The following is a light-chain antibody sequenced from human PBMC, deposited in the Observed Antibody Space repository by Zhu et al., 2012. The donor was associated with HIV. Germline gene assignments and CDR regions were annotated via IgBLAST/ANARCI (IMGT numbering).Light chain of an antibody. CDR3: QQRSSWPLT. Sequence: EIELTQSPGTLSLSPGERATVSCRASGSVRSFLAWYQQKPGQAPRLLIYDTSKRATGIPARFSGSGSGTDFTLTISSLEPEDFALYYCQQRSSWPLTFGGGTKVEIK. CDR1: GSVRSF. CDR2: DTS. V-gene: IGKV3-11*01. J-gene: IGKJ4*01.